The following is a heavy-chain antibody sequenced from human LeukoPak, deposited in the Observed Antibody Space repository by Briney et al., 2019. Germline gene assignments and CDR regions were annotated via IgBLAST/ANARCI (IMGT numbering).Heavy chain of an antibody. Sequence: PGGSLRLSCAASGFTFSSYGMHWVRQAPGKGLEWVAFIRYDGSSKYYADSVKGRFTISRDNAKNSLYLQMNSLRAEDTAVYYCARGGAAGGRATYWGQGTLVTVSS. J-gene: IGHJ4*02. V-gene: IGHV3-30*02. D-gene: IGHD6-13*01. CDR1: GFTFSSYG. CDR2: IRYDGSSK. CDR3: ARGGAAGGRATY.